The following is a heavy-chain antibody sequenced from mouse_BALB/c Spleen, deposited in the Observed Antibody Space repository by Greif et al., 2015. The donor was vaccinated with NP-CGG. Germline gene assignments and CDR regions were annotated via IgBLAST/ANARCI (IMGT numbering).Heavy chain of an antibody. D-gene: IGHD2-4*01. CDR3: ARVITGYWYFDV. CDR2: IDPANGNT. Sequence: EVKLVESGAELVKPGASVKLSCTASGFNIKDTYMHWVKQRPEQGLEWIGRIDPANGNTKYDPKFQGTATITADTSSNTAFLQLSSLTSEDTAVYYCARVITGYWYFDVWGAGTTVTVSS. V-gene: IGHV14-3*02. CDR1: GFNIKDTY. J-gene: IGHJ1*01.